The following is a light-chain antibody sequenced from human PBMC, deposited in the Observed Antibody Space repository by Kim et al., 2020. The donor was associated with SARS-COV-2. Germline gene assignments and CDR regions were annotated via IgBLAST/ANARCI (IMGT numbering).Light chain of an antibody. CDR1: SSKIGAGYD. CDR2: GNS. J-gene: IGLJ3*02. CDR3: QSYDSSLSL. V-gene: IGLV1-40*01. Sequence: PGQRVTIACTGSSSKIGAGYDVHWYQLLPGTAPKLLIYGNSNRPSGVPDRFSGSKSGTSASLAITGLQAEDEADYYCQSYDSSLSLFGGWTQLTVL.